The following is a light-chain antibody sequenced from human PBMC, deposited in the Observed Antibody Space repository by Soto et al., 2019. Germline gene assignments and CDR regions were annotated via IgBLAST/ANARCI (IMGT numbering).Light chain of an antibody. CDR2: DAS. Sequence: EIVFTQSPSTLSLSLFERSTLSCRASQSVSSYLAWYQQKPGQAPRLLIYDASNRATGIPARFSGSGSGTDFTLTISSLEPEDFAVYYCQQRSNWPPITFGQGTRLEI. CDR3: QQRSNWPPIT. V-gene: IGKV3-11*01. J-gene: IGKJ5*01. CDR1: QSVSSY.